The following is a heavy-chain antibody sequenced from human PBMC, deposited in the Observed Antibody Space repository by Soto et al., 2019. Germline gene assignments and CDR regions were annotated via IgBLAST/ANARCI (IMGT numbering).Heavy chain of an antibody. CDR3: ARAASRSTLYGSGGGMDV. Sequence: QVQLVESGGGLVKPGGSLRLSCAASGFTFSDYYMSWIRQAPGKGLEWVSYISSSGSTIYYADSVKGRFTISRDNAKNSLYLQMNSLGAEDTAVYYCARAASRSTLYGSGGGMDVWGQGTTVTVSS. J-gene: IGHJ6*02. V-gene: IGHV3-11*01. D-gene: IGHD3-10*01. CDR2: ISSSGSTI. CDR1: GFTFSDYY.